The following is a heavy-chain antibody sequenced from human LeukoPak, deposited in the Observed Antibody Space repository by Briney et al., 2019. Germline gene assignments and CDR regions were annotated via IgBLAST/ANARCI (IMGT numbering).Heavy chain of an antibody. CDR3: ATDRSPDSSGYYSY. D-gene: IGHD3-22*01. Sequence: ASVKVSCKASGYTFTSYGISWVRQAPGQGLEWMGWISTYNGNTNYAQKLQGRVTMTEDTSTDTAYMELSSLRSEDTAVYYCATDRSPDSSGYYSYWGQGTLVTVSS. CDR2: ISTYNGNT. CDR1: GYTFTSYG. J-gene: IGHJ4*02. V-gene: IGHV1-18*01.